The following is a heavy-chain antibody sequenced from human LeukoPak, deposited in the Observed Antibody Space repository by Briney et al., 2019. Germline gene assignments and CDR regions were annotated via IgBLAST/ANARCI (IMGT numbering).Heavy chain of an antibody. CDR2: ISGYNGYT. CDR3: ARDKAVTTELTQYFHH. Sequence: ASVRVSRKASGYTFTNYGVSRVRQAPGQGLEWMGWISGYNGYTNYAQKFQFRVTMTTDTSTSTAYMELRSLTSDDTAVYYCARDKAVTTELTQYFHHWGQGNLVTVSS. V-gene: IGHV1-18*01. D-gene: IGHD4-11*01. CDR1: GYTFTNYG. J-gene: IGHJ1*01.